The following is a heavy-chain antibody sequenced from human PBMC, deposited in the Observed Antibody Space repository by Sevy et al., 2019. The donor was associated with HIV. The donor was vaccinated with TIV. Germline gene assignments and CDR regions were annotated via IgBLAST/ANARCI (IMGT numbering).Heavy chain of an antibody. CDR3: ARATYYYDTSGSYFFDF. CDR1: GFTFSNYE. J-gene: IGHJ4*02. Sequence: GGSLRLSCIASGFTFSNYEMNWVRQAPGKGLEWVSYITSSGSTIYYADSVKGRFTISRDNGKNSLYLQMNSLRAEDTAVYYCARATYYYDTSGSYFFDFWGQGTLVTVSS. CDR2: ITSSGSTI. D-gene: IGHD3-22*01. V-gene: IGHV3-48*03.